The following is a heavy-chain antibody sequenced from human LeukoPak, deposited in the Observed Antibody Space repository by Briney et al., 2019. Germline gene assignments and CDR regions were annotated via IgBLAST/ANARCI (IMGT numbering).Heavy chain of an antibody. CDR3: ARRANHYDSSGYYDLAFDI. V-gene: IGHV3-23*01. CDR2: ISGIVGST. D-gene: IGHD3-22*01. Sequence: PGGSLRLSCAASGFTFSSYAMSWVRQAPGKGLEWVSAISGIVGSTYYADSVKGRCTISRDNSKNTMYLQMNRLRAEDTAVYYCARRANHYDSSGYYDLAFDIWGQGTMVTVSS. CDR1: GFTFSSYA. J-gene: IGHJ3*02.